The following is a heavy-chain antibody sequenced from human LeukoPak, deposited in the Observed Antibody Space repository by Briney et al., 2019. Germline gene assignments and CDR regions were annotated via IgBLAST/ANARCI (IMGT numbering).Heavy chain of an antibody. J-gene: IGHJ4*02. CDR1: GFTFSVYY. CDR3: ARGVSRAFDY. Sequence: GGSLRLSCAASGFTFSVYYMSWIRQAPGKGLEWVSYISNSGSTIYYADSVKGRFTISRDNAKNSLYLQMNSLRAEDTAVYYCARGVSRAFDYWGQGTLVTVSS. CDR2: ISNSGSTI. V-gene: IGHV3-11*01.